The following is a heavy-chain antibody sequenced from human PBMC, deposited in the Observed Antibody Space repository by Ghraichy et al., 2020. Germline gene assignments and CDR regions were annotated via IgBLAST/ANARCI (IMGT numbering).Heavy chain of an antibody. J-gene: IGHJ4*02. V-gene: IGHV1-2*02. D-gene: IGHD6-13*01. CDR2: INPNSGDT. Sequence: ASVKVSCKASGYTFTGYYMHWVRQAPGQGLEWMGWINPNSGDTNYAQKFQGRVTMTRDTSISTAYMELSRLRSDDTAVYYCARGWERYSSSWYGDYWGQGTLVTVSS. CDR1: GYTFTGYY. CDR3: ARGWERYSSSWYGDY.